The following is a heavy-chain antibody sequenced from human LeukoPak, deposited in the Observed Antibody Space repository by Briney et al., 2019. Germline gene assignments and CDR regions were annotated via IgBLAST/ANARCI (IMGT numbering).Heavy chain of an antibody. D-gene: IGHD3-22*01. V-gene: IGHV3-30*02. CDR1: GFSLSEYG. CDR3: AKDPVNHCASSVCYGLQS. CDR2: IRYDDRE. J-gene: IGHJ5*02. Sequence: GSLRLSCEVSGFSLSEYGIHWVRPAPGKGLELLSFIRYDDREYYADSVKGRFAISRDNSKNTLFVQIHSLRSEDTAVYYCAKDPVNHCASSVCYGLQSWGQGTLVIVSS.